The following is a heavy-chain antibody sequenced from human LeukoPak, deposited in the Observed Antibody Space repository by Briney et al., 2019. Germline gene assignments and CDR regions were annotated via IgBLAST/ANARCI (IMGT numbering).Heavy chain of an antibody. V-gene: IGHV3-15*01. CDR3: ARVRYNNGWDYFDY. Sequence: GGSLRLSCAASGFTFSNAWMSWVRQAPGKGLEWVGRIKSKTDGGTTDYAAPVKGRFTISRDDSKNTLYLQMNSLRAEDTAVYYCARVRYNNGWDYFDYWGQGTLVTVSS. D-gene: IGHD6-19*01. CDR1: GFTFSNAW. J-gene: IGHJ4*02. CDR2: IKSKTDGGTT.